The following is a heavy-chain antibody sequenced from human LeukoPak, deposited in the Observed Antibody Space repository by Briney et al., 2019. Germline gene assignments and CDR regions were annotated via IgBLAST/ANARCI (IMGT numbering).Heavy chain of an antibody. J-gene: IGHJ4*02. CDR3: ARSFNWANDY. CDR1: GGSFSGYY. V-gene: IGHV4-34*01. D-gene: IGHD1-1*01. Sequence: PSETLSLTCAVYGGSFSGYYWSWIRQPPGKGLEWIGEINHSGSTNYNPSLKSRVTISVDTSKNQFSLKLSSVTAADTAVYYCARSFNWANDYWGQGTLVTVSS. CDR2: INHSGST.